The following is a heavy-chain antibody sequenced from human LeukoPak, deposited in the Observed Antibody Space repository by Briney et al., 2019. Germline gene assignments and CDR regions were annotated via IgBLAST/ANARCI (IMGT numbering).Heavy chain of an antibody. CDR1: GGSFSGYY. J-gene: IGHJ4*02. D-gene: IGHD3-16*01. CDR3: ARRLVTYPALDY. CDR2: INHSGST. V-gene: IGHV4-34*01. Sequence: SETLSLTCAVYGGSFSGYYWSWIRQPPGKGLEWIGEINHSGSTNYNPSLKSRVTISIDTSKNQFSLKLSSVTAADTAVYYCARRLVTYPALDYWGQGTLVTVSS.